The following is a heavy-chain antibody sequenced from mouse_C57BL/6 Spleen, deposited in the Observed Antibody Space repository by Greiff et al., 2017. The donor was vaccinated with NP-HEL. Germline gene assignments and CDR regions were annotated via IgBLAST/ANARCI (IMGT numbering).Heavy chain of an antibody. V-gene: IGHV1-47*01. CDR2: FHPYNDDT. CDR3: ARRGYYDYDGGFDY. CDR1: GYTFTTYP. Sequence: QVQLKESGAELVKPGASVKMSCKASGYTFTTYPIEWMKQNHGKSLEWIGNFHPYNDDTKYNEKFKGKATLTVEKSSSTVYLELSRLTSDDSAVYYCARRGYYDYDGGFDYWGQGTTLTVSS. J-gene: IGHJ2*01. D-gene: IGHD2-4*01.